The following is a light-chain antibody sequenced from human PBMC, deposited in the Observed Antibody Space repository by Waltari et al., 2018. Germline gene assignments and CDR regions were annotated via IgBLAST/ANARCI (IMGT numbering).Light chain of an antibody. CDR2: DVS. Sequence: QSALTQPASVSGSPGQSVPISCTGTSSDVGGSDYGSWYQQHPGKAPKLMIYDVSKRPSGVSNRFSGSKSGNTASLTISGLQAEDEADYYCCSYAGSSTYVFGTGTKVTVL. CDR3: CSYAGSSTYV. J-gene: IGLJ1*01. CDR1: SSDVGGSDY. V-gene: IGLV2-23*02.